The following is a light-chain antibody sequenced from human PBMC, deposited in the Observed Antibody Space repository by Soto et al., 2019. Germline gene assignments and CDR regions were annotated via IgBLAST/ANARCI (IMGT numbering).Light chain of an antibody. CDR1: QSISSW. J-gene: IGKJ2*01. V-gene: IGKV1-5*01. Sequence: DIQMTQSPSTLSASVGDRVTITCRASQSISSWLAWYQQKPGKAPKLLIYDASSLESGVPSRFSGSGSGTEFPPTISSLQPDDFATYYCQQYNSYSYTFGQGTKLEIK. CDR3: QQYNSYSYT. CDR2: DAS.